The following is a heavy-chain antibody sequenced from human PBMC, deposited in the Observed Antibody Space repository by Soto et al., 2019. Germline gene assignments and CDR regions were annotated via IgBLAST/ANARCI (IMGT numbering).Heavy chain of an antibody. CDR3: ARNDYDYVWGSYRYTRAPTGWFDP. CDR2: FYYSGST. V-gene: IGHV4-59*08. J-gene: IGHJ5*02. CDR1: GGSISSYY. D-gene: IGHD3-16*02. Sequence: SETLSLTCTVSGGSISSYYWSWIRQPPGKGLEWIGYFYYSGSTNYNPSLKSRVTISVDTSKNQFSLKLSSVTAADTAVYYCARNDYDYVWGSYRYTRAPTGWFDPWGQGTLVTGSS.